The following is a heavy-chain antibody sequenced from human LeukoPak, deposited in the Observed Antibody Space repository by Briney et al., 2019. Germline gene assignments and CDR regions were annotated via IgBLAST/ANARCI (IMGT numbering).Heavy chain of an antibody. CDR3: ARQWDIVATWGRWFDP. J-gene: IGHJ5*02. D-gene: IGHD5-12*01. Sequence: SETLSLTCTVSGVSITHYWGWIRQPPGKGLEWIGSFYYSGNTYYNSSLESRVTISVDTSKNQFSLKLTSVTAVDTAIYYCARQWDIVATWGRWFDPWGQGILVTVSS. CDR1: GVSITHY. V-gene: IGHV4-39*01. CDR2: FYYSGNT.